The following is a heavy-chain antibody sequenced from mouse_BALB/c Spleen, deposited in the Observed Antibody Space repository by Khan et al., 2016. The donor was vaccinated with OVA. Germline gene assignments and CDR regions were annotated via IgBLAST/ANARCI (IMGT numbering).Heavy chain of an antibody. V-gene: IGHV5-9*03. CDR1: AFTFSSYT. J-gene: IGHJ3*01. CDR3: ARSNYGNFAH. CDR2: ISSGGDNT. D-gene: IGHD2-1*01. Sequence: EVELVESGGGLVKPGGSLKLSCAASAFTFSSYTMSWVRQTPEKRLEWVATISSGGDNTYYPDSVKGRFTISRDNAKNNLYLQMSSLRSEDTALYYCARSNYGNFAHWGQGTLVTVSA.